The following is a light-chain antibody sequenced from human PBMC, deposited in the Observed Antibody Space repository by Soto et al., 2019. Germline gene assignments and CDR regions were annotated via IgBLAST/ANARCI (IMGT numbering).Light chain of an antibody. J-gene: IGKJ1*01. V-gene: IGKV3-20*01. CDR2: GVS. CDR3: QQYGSSPT. Sequence: EIVLTQSPGTLSLSPGERATLSCRASQSVRSSYLAWYQQRPGQAPRLLIYGVSSRATGIPDRFSGSGSGTDFTLTISRLEPEDFAVYYCQQYGSSPTFGQGPRVEIK. CDR1: QSVRSSY.